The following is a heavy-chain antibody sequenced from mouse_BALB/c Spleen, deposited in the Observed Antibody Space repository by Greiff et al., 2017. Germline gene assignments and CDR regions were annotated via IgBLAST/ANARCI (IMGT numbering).Heavy chain of an antibody. D-gene: IGHD2-10*02. Sequence: QVQLQQSGPELVKPGASVRISCKASGYTFTSYYIHWVKQRPGQGLEWIGWIYPGNVNTKYNEKFKGKATLTADKSSSTAYMQLSSLTSEDSAVYFCARSLYGNYEWFAYWGQGTLVTVSA. CDR2: IYPGNVNT. CDR3: ARSLYGNYEWFAY. J-gene: IGHJ3*01. V-gene: IGHV1S56*01. CDR1: GYTFTSYY.